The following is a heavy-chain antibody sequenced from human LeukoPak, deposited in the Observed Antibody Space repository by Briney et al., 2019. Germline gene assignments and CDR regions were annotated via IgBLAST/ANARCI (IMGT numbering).Heavy chain of an antibody. J-gene: IGHJ4*02. CDR2: ISGSGGST. Sequence: GGSLRLSCAASGFTFSSYAMSWVRQAPGKGLEWVSAISGSGGSTYYADSVKGRFTISGDNSKNTLYLQMNSLRAEDTAMYYCARDWMLFHRPDYWGQGTLVTVSS. CDR3: ARDWMLFHRPDY. D-gene: IGHD2-21*01. CDR1: GFTFSSYA. V-gene: IGHV3-23*01.